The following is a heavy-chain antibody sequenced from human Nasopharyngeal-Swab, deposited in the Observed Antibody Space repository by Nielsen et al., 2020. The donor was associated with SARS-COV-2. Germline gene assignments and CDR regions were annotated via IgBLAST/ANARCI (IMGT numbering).Heavy chain of an antibody. D-gene: IGHD2-2*01. CDR1: GGSISSSSYY. V-gene: IGHV4-39*01. CDR2: IYYSGST. Sequence: SETLSLTCTVSGGSISSSSYYWGWIRQPPGKGLEWIGSIYYSGSTYYNPSLKSRVTISVDTTKNQFSLKLSSVTAADTAVYYCARQAVVVPAASYYYYMDVWGQGTTVTVSS. J-gene: IGHJ6*03. CDR3: ARQAVVVPAASYYYYMDV.